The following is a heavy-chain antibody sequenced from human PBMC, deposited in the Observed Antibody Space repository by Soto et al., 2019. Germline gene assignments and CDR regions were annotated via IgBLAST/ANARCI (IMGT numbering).Heavy chain of an antibody. CDR1: GGSISSSSYY. D-gene: IGHD6-13*01. CDR3: ARLGPWEQLGPRFDY. CDR2: IYYSGST. J-gene: IGHJ4*02. V-gene: IGHV4-39*01. Sequence: QLQLQESGPGLVKPSETLSLTCTVSGGSISSSSYYWGWIRQPPGKGLEWIGSIYYSGSTYYNPSLKSRVTISVDTSKNQFSLKLSSVTAADTAVYYCARLGPWEQLGPRFDYWGQGTLVTVSS.